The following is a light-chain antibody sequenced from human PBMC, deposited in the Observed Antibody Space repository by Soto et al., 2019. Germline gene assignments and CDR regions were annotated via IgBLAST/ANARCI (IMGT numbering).Light chain of an antibody. V-gene: IGKV3-20*01. Sequence: EIVLTQSPGTLSLSPGERATLSCRASQSVSSSYLAWYQQKPGQAPRLLIYGASSRATGIPDRFSGTASGTDFTLTISSLEPEDFAVFYCQQTGSSPYTFGQGTKVDIK. CDR1: QSVSSSY. CDR3: QQTGSSPYT. CDR2: GAS. J-gene: IGKJ2*01.